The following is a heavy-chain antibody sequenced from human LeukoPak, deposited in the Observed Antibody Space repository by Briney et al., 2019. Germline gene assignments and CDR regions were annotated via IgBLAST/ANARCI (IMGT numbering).Heavy chain of an antibody. CDR3: ARQKKAYGGNLPSRFDP. V-gene: IGHV3-23*01. Sequence: GGSLRLSCSASGFTFSSYAMSWVRQAPGKGLEWVSAVSGSGGSTYYADSVKGRFTISRDNSKNALYLQMNSLRAEDTAVYYCARQKKAYGGNLPSRFDPWGQGTLVTVSS. D-gene: IGHD4-23*01. CDR1: GFTFSSYA. J-gene: IGHJ5*02. CDR2: VSGSGGST.